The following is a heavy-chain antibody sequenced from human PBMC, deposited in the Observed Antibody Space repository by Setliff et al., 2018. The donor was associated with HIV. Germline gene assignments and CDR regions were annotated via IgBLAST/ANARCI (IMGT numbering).Heavy chain of an antibody. CDR2: IYTSGST. CDR3: TIEGAGTIVYS. CDR1: GGSISSSGYY. J-gene: IGHJ4*02. V-gene: IGHV4-61*09. D-gene: IGHD6-19*01. Sequence: SETLSLTCTVSGGSISSSGYYWSWIRQPAGKGLEWLGHIYTSGSTNYNPSLKSRVTIPIDTSKKQFSLKLSSVTAADTAVYYCTIEGAGTIVYSWGQGTLVTVSS.